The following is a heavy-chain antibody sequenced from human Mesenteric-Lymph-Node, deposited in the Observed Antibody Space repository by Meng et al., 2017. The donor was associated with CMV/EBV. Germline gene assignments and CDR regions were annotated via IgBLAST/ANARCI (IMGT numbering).Heavy chain of an antibody. CDR1: GGPSCTYA. CDR3: AREVDIHSGMRSI. V-gene: IGHV1-69*17. Sequence: SGGPSCTYAFSWVRQAPGQGLEWMGEITPTFGIANYAQKFQDRVTIIADTSTSTVYMELSRLRSEDTAVYYCAREVDIHSGMRSIWGQGTLVTVSS. J-gene: IGHJ4*02. D-gene: IGHD6-19*01. CDR2: ITPTFGIA.